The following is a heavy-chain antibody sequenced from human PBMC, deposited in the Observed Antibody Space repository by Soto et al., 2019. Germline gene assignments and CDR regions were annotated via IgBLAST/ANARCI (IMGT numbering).Heavy chain of an antibody. CDR1: GFTFSSYA. CDR2: ISYDGSNK. D-gene: IGHD6-13*01. V-gene: IGHV3-30-3*01. J-gene: IGHJ6*02. CDR3: ARDHSSSWSLIYYYYGMDV. Sequence: GGSLRLSCAASGFTFSSYAMHWVRQAPGKGLEWVAVISYDGSNKYYADSVKGRFTISRGNSKNTLYLQMNSLRAEDTAVYYCARDHSSSWSLIYYYYGMDVWGQGTTVTVSS.